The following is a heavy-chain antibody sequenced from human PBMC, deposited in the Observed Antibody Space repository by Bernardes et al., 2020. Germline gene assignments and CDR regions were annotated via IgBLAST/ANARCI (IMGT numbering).Heavy chain of an antibody. Sequence: ASVKVSCKASGYVFLAYSMHWVRQAPGQGVEWVGLINPNRGDTKYAQKFQGRVTLTRDTSISTAYMELSGLRPDDTATYYCARFRTGYRSGLDSWGQGTLVTVYS. J-gene: IGHJ4*02. V-gene: IGHV1-2*02. CDR3: ARFRTGYRSGLDS. CDR1: GYVFLAYS. D-gene: IGHD3-3*01. CDR2: INPNRGDT.